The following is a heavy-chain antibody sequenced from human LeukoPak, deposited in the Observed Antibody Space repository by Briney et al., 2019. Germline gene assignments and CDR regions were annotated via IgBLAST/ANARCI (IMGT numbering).Heavy chain of an antibody. J-gene: IGHJ4*02. CDR2: ISRSSSAI. CDR1: GFTFSYYS. CDR3: ARDPYSYDTSGPKPFDY. Sequence: GGSLRLSCAASGFTFSYYSMNWVRQAPGKWLEWVSYISRSSSAIYYADSVKGRFTISRDNAKNSLFLQMNSLRDEDTTVYYCARDPYSYDTSGPKPFDYWGQGTLVTVSS. V-gene: IGHV3-48*02. D-gene: IGHD3-3*01.